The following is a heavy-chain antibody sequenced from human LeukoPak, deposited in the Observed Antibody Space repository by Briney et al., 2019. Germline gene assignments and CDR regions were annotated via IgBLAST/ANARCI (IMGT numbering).Heavy chain of an antibody. V-gene: IGHV4-39*07. D-gene: IGHD6-13*01. CDR2: IYYSGST. CDR3: ARDRAGTFDY. Sequence: NTSETLSLTCTVSGGSISSSSYYWGWIRQPPGKGLEWIGSIYYSGSTNYNPSLKSRVTISVDTSKNQFSLKLSSVTAADTAVYYCARDRAGTFDYWGQGTLVTVSS. CDR1: GGSISSSSYY. J-gene: IGHJ4*02.